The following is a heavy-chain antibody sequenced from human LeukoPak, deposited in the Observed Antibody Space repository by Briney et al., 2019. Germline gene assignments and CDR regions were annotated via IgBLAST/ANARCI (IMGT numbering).Heavy chain of an antibody. V-gene: IGHV3-23*01. CDR3: ARDRHKYNYDSGGYPPY. J-gene: IGHJ4*02. CDR1: GFTFNTYA. D-gene: IGHD3-22*01. CDR2: ISTSGANT. Sequence: GGSLRLSCAASGFTFNTYAMSWVRQAPGKGLEWVSGISTSGANTFYADSVKGRFTISRDNAKNSLYLQMNTLRAEDTAVYYCARDRHKYNYDSGGYPPYWGQGTLVTVSS.